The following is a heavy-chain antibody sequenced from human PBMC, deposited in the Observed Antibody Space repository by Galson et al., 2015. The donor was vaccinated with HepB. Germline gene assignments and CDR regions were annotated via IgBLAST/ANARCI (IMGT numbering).Heavy chain of an antibody. CDR3: ARLEAVAAAGTPTYYYYYGMDV. Sequence: QSGAEVKKPGESLKISCKGSGYSFTSYWIGWVRQMPGKGLEWMGIIYPGDSDTRYSPSFQGQVTISADKSISTAYLQWSSLKASDTAMYYCARLEAVAAAGTPTYYYYYGMDVWGQGTTVTVSS. CDR1: GYSFTSYW. J-gene: IGHJ6*02. D-gene: IGHD6-13*01. V-gene: IGHV5-51*03. CDR2: IYPGDSDT.